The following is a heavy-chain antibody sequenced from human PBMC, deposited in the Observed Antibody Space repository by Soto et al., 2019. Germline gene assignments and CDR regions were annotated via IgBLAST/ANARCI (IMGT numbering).Heavy chain of an antibody. CDR3: ARDPTDGTGYPNWYFDL. D-gene: IGHD2-2*03. J-gene: IGHJ2*01. CDR1: GFTFSSYA. Sequence: PGGSLRLSCAASGFTFSSYAMSWVRQAPGKGLEWISAISGSGDITYYADSVKGRFTISRDTSKIHFSLHLSSVTAADTAVYYCARDPTDGTGYPNWYFDLWGRGTLVTVSS. V-gene: IGHV3-23*01. CDR2: ISGSGDIT.